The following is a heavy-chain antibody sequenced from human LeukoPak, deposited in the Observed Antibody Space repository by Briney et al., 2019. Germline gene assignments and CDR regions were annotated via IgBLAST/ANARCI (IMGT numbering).Heavy chain of an antibody. CDR3: ARVGRGLYSMDV. J-gene: IGHJ6*02. D-gene: IGHD3-10*01. V-gene: IGHV3-48*02. CDR1: GFTFSIHG. Sequence: GGSLRLSCAASGFTFSIHGMNWVRQTPGKGLEWVSYIINSGGTIYYADSVQGRFTISRDNAKNSLYLQLNSLRDDDTAVYYCARVGRGLYSMDVWGQGTTVTVSS. CDR2: IINSGGTI.